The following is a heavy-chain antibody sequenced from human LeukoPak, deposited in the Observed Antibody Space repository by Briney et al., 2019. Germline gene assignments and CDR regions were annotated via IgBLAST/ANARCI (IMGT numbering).Heavy chain of an antibody. J-gene: IGHJ5*02. Sequence: GSSVKVSCKASGGTFSSYAISWVRQAPGQGLEWIGGIIPILGIANYAQKFQGRVTITADKSTNTAYMELSSLRSEDTAVYYCAREPSGRYYDILAGYSVDPWGQGTMVTVSS. D-gene: IGHD3-9*01. CDR1: GGTFSSYA. CDR2: IIPILGIA. V-gene: IGHV1-69*04. CDR3: AREPSGRYYDILAGYSVDP.